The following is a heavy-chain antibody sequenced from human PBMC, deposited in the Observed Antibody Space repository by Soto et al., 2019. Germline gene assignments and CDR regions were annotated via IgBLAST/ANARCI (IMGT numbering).Heavy chain of an antibody. V-gene: IGHV3-15*01. Sequence: EVQLVESGGGLVQPGGSLRLSCAASGFTFSNAWMSWVRQAPGKGLEWVGRIKSKTDGGTTDYAAPVKGRFTISRDDSKNTLYLQMNSLKTEDTAVYYCTTAEEETFAFDIWGQGTMVTVSS. J-gene: IGHJ3*02. CDR2: IKSKTDGGTT. CDR3: TTAEEETFAFDI. CDR1: GFTFSNAW.